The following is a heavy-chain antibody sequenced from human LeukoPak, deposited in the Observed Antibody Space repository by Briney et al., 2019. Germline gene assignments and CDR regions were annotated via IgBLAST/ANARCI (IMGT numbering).Heavy chain of an antibody. CDR3: ARGRFGELLYTASDAFDI. J-gene: IGHJ3*02. D-gene: IGHD3-10*01. V-gene: IGHV4-4*07. Sequence: SETLSLTCTVSGGSISSYYWSWIRQPPGKGLEWIGRIYTSGSTNYNPSLKSRVTMSVDTSKNQFSLKLSSVTAADTAVYYCARGRFGELLYTASDAFDIWGQGTMVTVSS. CDR1: GGSISSYY. CDR2: IYTSGST.